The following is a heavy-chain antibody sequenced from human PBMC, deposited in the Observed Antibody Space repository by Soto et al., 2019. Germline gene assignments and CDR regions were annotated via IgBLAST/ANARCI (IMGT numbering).Heavy chain of an antibody. D-gene: IGHD3-9*01. Sequence: EVQLLESGGGLVQPGGSLRLSCAASGFTFSSYAMSWVRQAPGKGLEWVSAISGSGGSTYYADSVKGRFTISRDNSKNTADSQKDSLRAEETAVYYCAKDEVSGYFDWLLIGYWGQGTLVTVSS. CDR3: AKDEVSGYFDWLLIGY. CDR2: ISGSGGST. J-gene: IGHJ4*02. CDR1: GFTFSSYA. V-gene: IGHV3-23*01.